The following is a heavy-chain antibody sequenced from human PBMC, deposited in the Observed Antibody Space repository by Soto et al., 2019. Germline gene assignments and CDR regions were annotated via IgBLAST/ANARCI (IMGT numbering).Heavy chain of an antibody. D-gene: IGHD6-13*01. V-gene: IGHV4-30-4*01. Sequence: PSETLSLTCTVSGGSISRGDYYWSWIRQPPGKGLEWIGYIYDSGSTYYNPSLKSRVTISVDTSKNQFSLKLSSVTAADTAVYYCARGKAAAGIGYYYGMDVWGQGTTVTVSS. CDR2: IYDSGST. CDR3: ARGKAAAGIGYYYGMDV. J-gene: IGHJ6*02. CDR1: GGSISRGDYY.